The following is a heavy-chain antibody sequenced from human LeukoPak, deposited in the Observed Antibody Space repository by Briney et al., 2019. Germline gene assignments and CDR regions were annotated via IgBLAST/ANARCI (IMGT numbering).Heavy chain of an antibody. CDR1: GGSISSSSYY. J-gene: IGHJ2*01. D-gene: IGHD6-19*01. CDR3: ARHGWHAWYFDL. CDR2: IYYSGST. V-gene: IGHV4-39*01. Sequence: PSETLSLTCTVSGGSISSSSYYWGWIHQPPGKGLEWIGSIYYSGSTYYNPSLKSRVTISVDTSKNQFSLKLGSVTAADTAVYYCARHGWHAWYFDLWGRGILVTVSS.